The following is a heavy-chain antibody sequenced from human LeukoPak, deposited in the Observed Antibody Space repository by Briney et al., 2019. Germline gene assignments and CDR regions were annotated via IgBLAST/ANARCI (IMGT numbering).Heavy chain of an antibody. D-gene: IGHD6-13*01. J-gene: IGHJ4*02. CDR3: ARGRCSLRGYSSSWYEG. Sequence: PSETLSLTCAVYGGSFSGYYWSWIRQPPGKGLEWIGEINHSGSTNYNPSLKSRVTISVDTSKNQFSLKLSSVTAADTAVYYCARGRCSLRGYSSSWYEGWGQGTLVTVSS. CDR2: INHSGST. V-gene: IGHV4-34*01. CDR1: GGSFSGYY.